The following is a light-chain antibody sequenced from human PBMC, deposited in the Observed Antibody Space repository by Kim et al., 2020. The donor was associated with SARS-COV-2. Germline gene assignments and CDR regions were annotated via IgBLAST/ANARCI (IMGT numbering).Light chain of an antibody. CDR1: SNN. CDR3: QHYYNWPLT. CDR2: DAS. J-gene: IGKJ5*01. V-gene: IGKV3-15*01. Sequence: SNNLAWYQQKPGQAPRLLIFDASTRATGIAARFSGSGSGTEFTLTISSLQSEDFAVYYCQHYYNWPLTFGQGTRLEIK.